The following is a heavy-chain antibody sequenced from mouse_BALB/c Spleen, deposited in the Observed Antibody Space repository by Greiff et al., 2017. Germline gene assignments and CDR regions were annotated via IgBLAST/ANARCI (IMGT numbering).Heavy chain of an antibody. CDR1: GYSITSDYA. Sequence: EVKLVESGPGLVKPSQSLSLTCTVTGYSITSDYAWNWIRQFPGNKLEWMGYISYSGSTSYNPSLKSRISITRDTSKNQFFLQLNSVTTEDTATYYCATTATSYWYFDVWGAGTTVTVSS. CDR2: ISYSGST. V-gene: IGHV3-2*02. CDR3: ATTATSYWYFDV. D-gene: IGHD1-2*01. J-gene: IGHJ1*01.